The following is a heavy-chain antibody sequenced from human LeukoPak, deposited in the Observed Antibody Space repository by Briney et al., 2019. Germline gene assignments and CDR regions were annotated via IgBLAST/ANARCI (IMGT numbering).Heavy chain of an antibody. CDR2: ISYDGSNK. J-gene: IGHJ4*02. D-gene: IGHD6-13*01. V-gene: IGHV3-30*03. Sequence: QPGRSLRLSCAASGFTFSSYGMHWVRQAPGKGLEWVAVISYDGSNKYYADSVKGRFTISRDNAKNSLYLQMNSLRAEDTAVYYCAREGKAAAGKDYWGQGTLVTVSS. CDR3: AREGKAAAGKDY. CDR1: GFTFSSYG.